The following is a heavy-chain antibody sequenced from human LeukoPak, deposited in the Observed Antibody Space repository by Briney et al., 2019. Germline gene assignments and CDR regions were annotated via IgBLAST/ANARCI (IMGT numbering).Heavy chain of an antibody. V-gene: IGHV3-74*01. CDR3: ARFSPPPT. Sequence: PGGSLRLSCAASGFTFSSYWMHWVRQAPGKGLVWVSRISSDGTITNYADSVKGRFTISRDNAKNTLYLQMNSLRVEDTAVYYCARFSPPPTWGQGTLVTVSS. J-gene: IGHJ4*02. CDR1: GFTFSSYW. CDR2: ISSDGTIT.